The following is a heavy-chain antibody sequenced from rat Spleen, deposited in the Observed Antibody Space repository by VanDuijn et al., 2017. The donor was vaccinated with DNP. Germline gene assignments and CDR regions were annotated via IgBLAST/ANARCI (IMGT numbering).Heavy chain of an antibody. D-gene: IGHD1-12*03. CDR1: GFTFSNCN. CDR2: ISYDGRST. Sequence: EVQLVESGGGLVQPGRSLKLSCAASGFTFSNCNMAWVRQAPKKDLEWVATISYDGRSTYYRDSVKGRFTISRDDANSTLYLQMDSLRSEDTATYFCARHDHYGNYHFYAMDAWGQGTSVTVSS. CDR3: ARHDHYGNYHFYAMDA. J-gene: IGHJ4*01. V-gene: IGHV5-7*01.